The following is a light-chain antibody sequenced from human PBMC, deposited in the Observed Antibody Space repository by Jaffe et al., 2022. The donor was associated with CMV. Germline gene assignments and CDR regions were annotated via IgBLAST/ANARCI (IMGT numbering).Light chain of an antibody. V-gene: IGKV3-15*01. J-gene: IGKJ1*01. CDR3: HQYDNWLST. CDR1: RSVRSN. CDR2: AAS. Sequence: DIVMTQTPATLSVSPGERATLSCRASRSVRSNVAWYQQKPGQAPRLLIYAASARAAGIPARFSGRGSGTEFTLTISSLQPEDFAVYYCHQYDNWLSTFGQGTKVEIK.